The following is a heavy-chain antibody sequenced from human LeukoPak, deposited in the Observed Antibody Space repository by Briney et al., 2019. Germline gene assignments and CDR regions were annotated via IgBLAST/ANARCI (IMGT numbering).Heavy chain of an antibody. J-gene: IGHJ3*02. D-gene: IGHD3-10*01. CDR1: GVTVSSNY. CDR2: IYSGGST. V-gene: IGHV3-53*01. Sequence: PGGSLRLSCAASGVTVSSNYMSWVRQAPGKGLEWVSVIYSGGSTYYADSAKGRFTISRDNSKNTLYLQMNSLRAEDTAVYYCARDSATDAFDIWGQGTMVTVSS. CDR3: ARDSATDAFDI.